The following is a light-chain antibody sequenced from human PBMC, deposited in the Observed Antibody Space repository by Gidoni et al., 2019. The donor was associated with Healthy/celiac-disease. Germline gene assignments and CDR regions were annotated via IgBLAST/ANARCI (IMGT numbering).Light chain of an antibody. CDR2: GAS. Sequence: DIQMTQSPSSRSASVGDRGAIPCRPSKSISSYLNWYQQKPRKAPKLLIYGASSLQGGVPPRFSGSGSGTDFTLTISRLQPEDFANYYCQQKDTFGQGTKVEIK. J-gene: IGKJ1*01. V-gene: IGKV1-39*01. CDR3: QQKDT. CDR1: KSISSY.